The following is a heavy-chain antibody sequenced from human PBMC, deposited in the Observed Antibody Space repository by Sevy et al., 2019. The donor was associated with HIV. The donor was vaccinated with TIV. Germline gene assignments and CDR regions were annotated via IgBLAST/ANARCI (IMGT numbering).Heavy chain of an antibody. D-gene: IGHD3-16*01. Sequence: SETLSLTCTVSGGSISSYYWSWIRQPPGKGLEWIGYIYYSGSTNYNPSLKSRVTISVDTSKNQFSLKLSSVTAADTAVYYCARDRGACGVLGKGTTVTVSS. J-gene: IGHJ6*04. CDR3: ARDRGACGV. CDR1: GGSISSYY. V-gene: IGHV4-59*01. CDR2: IYYSGST.